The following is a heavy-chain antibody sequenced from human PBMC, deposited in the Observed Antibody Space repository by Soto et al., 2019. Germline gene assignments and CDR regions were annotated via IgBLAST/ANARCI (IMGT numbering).Heavy chain of an antibody. Sequence: SETLSLTCTVSGGSISSYYWSWIRQSPGKGLEWIGEINHSGSTNYNPSLKSRVTISVDTSKNQFSLKLSSVTAADTAVYYCARVSGIYYYGMDVWGQGTTVTVSS. CDR3: ARVSGIYYYGMDV. D-gene: IGHD3-10*01. J-gene: IGHJ6*02. CDR2: INHSGST. CDR1: GGSISSYY. V-gene: IGHV4-34*01.